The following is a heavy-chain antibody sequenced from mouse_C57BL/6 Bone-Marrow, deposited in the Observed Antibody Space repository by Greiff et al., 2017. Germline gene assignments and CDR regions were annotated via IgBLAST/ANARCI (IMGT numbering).Heavy chain of an antibody. J-gene: IGHJ4*01. V-gene: IGHV1-69*01. CDR2: IDPSDSYT. Sequence: QVQLQQPGAELVMPGASVKLSCKASVYTFTSYWMHWVKQRPGQGLEWIGEIDPSDSYTNYNQKFKGKSTLTVDKSSSTAYMQLSSRASEDSAVYYCARADYWGQGTSVTVSS. CDR3: ARADY. CDR1: VYTFTSYW.